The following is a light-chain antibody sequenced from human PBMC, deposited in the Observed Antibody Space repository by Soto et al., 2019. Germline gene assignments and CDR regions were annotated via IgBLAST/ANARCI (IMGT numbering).Light chain of an antibody. CDR3: PQYGSSPRT. CDR2: DAS. CDR1: QSLSSNF. J-gene: IGKJ1*01. V-gene: IGKV3-20*01. Sequence: EIVLTQSPGTLSSSPGERATLSCRASQSLSSNFLAWYQQKPGQAPRLLIYDASSRATGIPDRFSGSGSGTEFTITIRRLEPEDFAVYYCPQYGSSPRTFGQGPKVEIK.